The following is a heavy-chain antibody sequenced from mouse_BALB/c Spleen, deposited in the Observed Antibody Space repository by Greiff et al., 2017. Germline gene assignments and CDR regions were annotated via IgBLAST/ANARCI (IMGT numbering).Heavy chain of an antibody. CDR2: IWAGGST. D-gene: IGHD1-1*01. CDR1: GFSLTSYG. CDR3: ARDGGYGSSYGWYFDV. J-gene: IGHJ1*01. V-gene: IGHV2-9*02. Sequence: VQLQQSGPGLVAPSQSLSITCTVSGFSLTSYGVHWVRQPPGKGLEWLGVIWAGGSTNYNSALMSRLSISKDNSKSQVFLKMNSLQTDDTAMYYCARDGGYGSSYGWYFDVWGAGTTVTVSS.